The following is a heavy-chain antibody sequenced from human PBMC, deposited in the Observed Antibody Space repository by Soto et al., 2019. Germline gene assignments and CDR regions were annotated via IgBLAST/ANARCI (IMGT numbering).Heavy chain of an antibody. CDR1: GFTVSDNY. D-gene: IGHD2-2*01. CDR3: ARGLPAPDHAGFAY. J-gene: IGHJ4*02. Sequence: EVQLVESGGGLVQPGGSLRLSCAVSGFTVSDNYMIWVRQAPGKGLEWVSVMYSGGSTYYADSVKGRFTISRDNSKNSLYLQMNSLIAEDMAVYHCARGLPAPDHAGFAYWVQGTLVTVSS. CDR2: MYSGGST. V-gene: IGHV3-66*01.